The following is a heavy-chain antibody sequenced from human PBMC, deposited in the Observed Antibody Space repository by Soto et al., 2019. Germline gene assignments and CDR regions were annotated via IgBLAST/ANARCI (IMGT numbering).Heavy chain of an antibody. J-gene: IGHJ6*03. Sequence: ASVKVSCKVSGYTLTELSMHWVRQAPGKGLEWMGGFDPENGETNYAQKFQGRVTMTEDTSTDTAYMELSSLGSEDTAVYYCGSGIAAAGNYYYYMDVWGKGTTVTVSS. D-gene: IGHD6-13*01. CDR1: GYTLTELS. CDR3: GSGIAAAGNYYYYMDV. CDR2: FDPENGET. V-gene: IGHV1-24*01.